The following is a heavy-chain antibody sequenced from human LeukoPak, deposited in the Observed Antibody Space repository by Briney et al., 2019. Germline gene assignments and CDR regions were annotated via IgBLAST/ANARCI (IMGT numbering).Heavy chain of an antibody. Sequence: PSQTLSLTCTVSGGSISSGGYYWSWIRQHPGKGLEWIGYIYYSGSTYYNPSLKSRVTISVDTSKNQFSLKLSSVTAADTAVYYCARGSLTYYDSSGYYYRAFDIWGQGTMVTVPS. J-gene: IGHJ3*02. CDR1: GGSISSGGYY. V-gene: IGHV4-31*03. CDR2: IYYSGST. D-gene: IGHD3-22*01. CDR3: ARGSLTYYDSSGYYYRAFDI.